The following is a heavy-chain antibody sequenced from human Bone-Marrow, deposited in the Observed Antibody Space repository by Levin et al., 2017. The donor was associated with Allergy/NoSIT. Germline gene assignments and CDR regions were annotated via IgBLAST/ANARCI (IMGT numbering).Heavy chain of an antibody. V-gene: IGHV5-51*01. CDR2: IYPGDSDT. D-gene: IGHD4/OR15-4a*01. Sequence: HGESLKISCKGSGYSFTSYWIGWVRQMPGKGLEWMGIIYPGDSDTRYSPSFQGQVTISADKSISTAYLQWSSLKASDTAMYYCAREPRVSGTMGHISSWDYWGQGTLVTVSS. J-gene: IGHJ4*02. CDR3: AREPRVSGTMGHISSWDY. CDR1: GYSFTSYW.